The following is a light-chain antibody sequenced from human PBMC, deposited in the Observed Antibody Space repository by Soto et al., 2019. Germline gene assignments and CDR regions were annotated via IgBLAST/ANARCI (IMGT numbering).Light chain of an antibody. V-gene: IGKV3-15*01. J-gene: IGKJ5*01. CDR1: QSVSSN. Sequence: IVFTQSPGTLSLSPVERATLSCMASQSVSSNLAWYQQKPGQAPRLLIYGASTRATGIPARFSGSGSGTEFTLTISSLQSEDFAVYYCQQYNNWPSITFGQGTRLEIK. CDR2: GAS. CDR3: QQYNNWPSIT.